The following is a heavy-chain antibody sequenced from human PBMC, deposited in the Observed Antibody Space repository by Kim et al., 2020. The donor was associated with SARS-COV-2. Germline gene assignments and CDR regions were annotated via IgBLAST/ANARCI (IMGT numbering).Heavy chain of an antibody. V-gene: IGHV4-4*07. Sequence: SETLSLTCTVCGGSISSYYWSWIRQPAGKGREWIGRIYTSGSTNYNASLKSRVTMSVDTSKNQFSLKLSSVTAADTAVYYCARDSEYYDFWSGYHLGVDIWGQGTMVTVSS. CDR1: GGSISSYY. D-gene: IGHD3-3*01. CDR2: IYTSGST. CDR3: ARDSEYYDFWSGYHLGVDI. J-gene: IGHJ3*02.